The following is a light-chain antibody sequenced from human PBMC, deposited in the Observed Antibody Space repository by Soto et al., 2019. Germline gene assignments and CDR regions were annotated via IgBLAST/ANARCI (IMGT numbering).Light chain of an antibody. CDR3: QQSYSLPYT. CDR2: AAS. Sequence: DIQMTQSPSSLSASVGVRVTITCRASQSVGSLLNWFQQRPGIAPKLLIYAASTLQSGAPSRFSGSGAGTDFTLIISSLQPEDFATYYCQQSYSLPYTFGQGTKLEI. J-gene: IGKJ2*01. V-gene: IGKV1-39*01. CDR1: QSVGSL.